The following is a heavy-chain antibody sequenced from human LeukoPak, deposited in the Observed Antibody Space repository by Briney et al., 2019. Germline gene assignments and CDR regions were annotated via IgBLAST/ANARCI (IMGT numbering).Heavy chain of an antibody. V-gene: IGHV1-8*01. D-gene: IGHD6-19*01. CDR3: ARGRMAGTYVFDS. CDR2: MNPNSGNT. Sequence: ASVKVSCKASGYTFTSYDINWVRQATGQGLEWMGWMNPNSGNTGYAQKFRGRVTITADESTSTAYMELSSLRSEDTAVYYCARGRMAGTYVFDSWGQGTLVTVSS. CDR1: GYTFTSYD. J-gene: IGHJ4*02.